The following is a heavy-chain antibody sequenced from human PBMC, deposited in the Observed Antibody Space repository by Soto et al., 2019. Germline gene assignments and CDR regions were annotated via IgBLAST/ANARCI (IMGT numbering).Heavy chain of an antibody. J-gene: IGHJ4*02. Sequence: QVQLQESGPGLVKPSETLSLTCTVSGGSISSYYWSWIRQPAGKGLEWIGRIYTSGSTNYNPSLKSRVTMSVDTYKNQFSLKLSSVTAADTAVYYCARDAIAVAGINYFDYWGQGTLVTVSS. CDR2: IYTSGST. CDR1: GGSISSYY. D-gene: IGHD6-19*01. CDR3: ARDAIAVAGINYFDY. V-gene: IGHV4-4*07.